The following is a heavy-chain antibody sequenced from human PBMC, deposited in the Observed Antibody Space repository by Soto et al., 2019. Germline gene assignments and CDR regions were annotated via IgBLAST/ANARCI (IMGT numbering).Heavy chain of an antibody. CDR3: AREKKHTKHYMDV. J-gene: IGHJ6*03. V-gene: IGHV3-33*01. Sequence: QVQLVESGGGVVQPGRSLRLSCAASGFTFSSYGMHWVRQAPGKGLEWVAVIWYDGSNKYYADSVKGRFTISRDNSKNTLYLQMNSLRAEDTAVYYCAREKKHTKHYMDVWGKGTTVTVSS. D-gene: IGHD2-8*01. CDR1: GFTFSSYG. CDR2: IWYDGSNK.